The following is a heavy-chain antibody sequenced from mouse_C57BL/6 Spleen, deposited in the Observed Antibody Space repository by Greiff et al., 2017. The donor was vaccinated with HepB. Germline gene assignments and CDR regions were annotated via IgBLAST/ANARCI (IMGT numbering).Heavy chain of an antibody. Sequence: VQLQQPGAELVKPGASVKMSCKASGYTFTSYWITWVKQRPGQGLEWIGDIYPGSGSTNYNEKFKSKATLTVDTSSSTAYMQLSSLTSEDSAVYYCARLGGSSFWFAYWGQGTLVTVSA. CDR1: GYTFTSYW. J-gene: IGHJ3*01. CDR2: IYPGSGST. CDR3: ARLGGSSFWFAY. D-gene: IGHD1-1*01. V-gene: IGHV1-55*01.